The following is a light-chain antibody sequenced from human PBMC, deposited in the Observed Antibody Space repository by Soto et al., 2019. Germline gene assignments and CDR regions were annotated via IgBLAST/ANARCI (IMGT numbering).Light chain of an antibody. CDR2: DVS. CDR3: CSYAGRSVL. CDR1: SSDVGGYNY. V-gene: IGLV2-11*01. Sequence: QSALTQPRSVSGSPGQSVTISCTGTSSDVGGYNYVSWYQQHPGKAPKLMIYDVSKRPSGVPDRFSGSKSGNTASLTISGLQAEDEADYYCCSYAGRSVLFGGGTKVTVL. J-gene: IGLJ2*01.